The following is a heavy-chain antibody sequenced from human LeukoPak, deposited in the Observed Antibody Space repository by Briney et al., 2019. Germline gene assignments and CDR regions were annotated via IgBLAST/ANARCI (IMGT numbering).Heavy chain of an antibody. CDR3: ARGGYCSGGSCYRGFDY. CDR1: GFTFSNYW. Sequence: GGPLRPSCAASGFTFSNYWMQWVRQAPGKGLVWVSRINSDGSTTSYADSVKGRFTVSRDNAKNTLFLQMHSLRAEDTAVYYCARGGYCSGGSCYRGFDYWGRGTLVTVSS. V-gene: IGHV3-74*01. CDR2: INSDGSTT. D-gene: IGHD2-15*01. J-gene: IGHJ4*02.